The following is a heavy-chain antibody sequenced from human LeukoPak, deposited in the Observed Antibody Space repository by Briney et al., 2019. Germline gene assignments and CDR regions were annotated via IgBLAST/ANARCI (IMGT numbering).Heavy chain of an antibody. Sequence: ASVKVSCKASGYTFTGYYMHWVRQAPGQGLEWMGWNNPNSGGTNYAQKFQGRVTMTRDTSISTAYMEPSRLRSDDTAVYYCARARGSRVYYMDVWGKGTTVTVSS. V-gene: IGHV1-2*02. D-gene: IGHD1-26*01. CDR1: GYTFTGYY. CDR3: ARARGSRVYYMDV. J-gene: IGHJ6*03. CDR2: NNPNSGGT.